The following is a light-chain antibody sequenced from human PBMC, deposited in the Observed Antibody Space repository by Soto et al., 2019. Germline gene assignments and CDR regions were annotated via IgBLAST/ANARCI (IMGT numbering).Light chain of an antibody. J-gene: IGKJ1*01. Sequence: DIQMTQSPSTLSASVGDTVTITCRAGQGISRWLAWYQQKPGRAPNLLIYEASTLESGVPSRFSGSGSGTEFTLTISSRHPDDFATYYCHQYDTYSWTFGQGTKVEIK. CDR2: EAS. CDR3: HQYDTYSWT. CDR1: QGISRW. V-gene: IGKV1-5*03.